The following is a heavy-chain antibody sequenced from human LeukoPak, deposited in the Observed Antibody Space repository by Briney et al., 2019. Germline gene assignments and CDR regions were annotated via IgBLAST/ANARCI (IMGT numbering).Heavy chain of an antibody. CDR2: IIPIFGTA. CDR3: ARDHYEEGFDP. V-gene: IGHV1-69*13. D-gene: IGHD4-17*01. J-gene: IGHJ5*02. Sequence: ASVKVSCKASGGTFSSYAISWVRQAPGQGLEWMGGIIPIFGTANYAQKFQGRVTITADESTSTAYMELSSLRSEDTAMYYCARDHYEEGFDPWGQGTLVTVSS. CDR1: GGTFSSYA.